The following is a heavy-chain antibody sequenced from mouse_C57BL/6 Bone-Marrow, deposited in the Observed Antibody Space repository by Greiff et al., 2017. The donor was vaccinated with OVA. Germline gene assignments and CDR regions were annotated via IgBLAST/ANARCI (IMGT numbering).Heavy chain of an antibody. CDR2: IYWDDDK. CDR1: GFSLNTSNMG. V-gene: IGHV8-12*01. CDR3: ARRGSYGTRGNYAMDY. D-gene: IGHD1-1*01. J-gene: IGHJ4*01. Sequence: QVTLKESGPGILQSSQTLSLTCSFSGFSLNTSNMGVSWIRQPSGKGLEWLAHIYWDDDKRYNPSLKSRLSISKHTSRNQVFLKITSVDTADTATYHCARRGSYGTRGNYAMDYWGQGTSVTVSS.